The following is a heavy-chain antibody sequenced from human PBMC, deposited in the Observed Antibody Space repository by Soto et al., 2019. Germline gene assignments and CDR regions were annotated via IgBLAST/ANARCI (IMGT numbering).Heavy chain of an antibody. J-gene: IGHJ4*02. CDR1: GYTFTSYG. D-gene: IGHD3-22*01. CDR3: ARWGRRGYYYDFDY. CDR2: ISAYNGNT. V-gene: IGHV1-18*01. Sequence: QVQLVQSGAEVKKPGASVKVSCKASGYTFTSYGISWVRQAPGQGLEWMGWISAYNGNTNYAQKLQGRVTXXTXTAXGTAYMELRSLGSDDTAVYYCARWGRRGYYYDFDYWGQGTLVTVSS.